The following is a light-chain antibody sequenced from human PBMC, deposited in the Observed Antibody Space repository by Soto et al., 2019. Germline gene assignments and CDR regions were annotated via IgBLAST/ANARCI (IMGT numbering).Light chain of an antibody. J-gene: IGLJ1*01. Sequence: QPASVSGSPGQSIAISCTGTSSDVGGYSYVSWYQQQPGKAPKLVISDVSNRPSGVSDRFSGSKSGNTASLTISGLQTEDEADYYCASYTTSTTYVFGTGTKLTVL. CDR1: SSDVGGYSY. V-gene: IGLV2-14*01. CDR3: ASYTTSTTYV. CDR2: DVS.